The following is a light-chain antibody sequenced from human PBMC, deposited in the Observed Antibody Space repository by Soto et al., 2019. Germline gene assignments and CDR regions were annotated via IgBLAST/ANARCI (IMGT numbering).Light chain of an antibody. Sequence: EIVMTQSPATLSVSPGERATLSCRASQSVSSNLAWYQQKPGQAPRLLIYGASTRATGIPAGFSGSGSGTEFILTISSLQSEDSAVYYCQQYSNWPAWTFGQGTKVEIK. CDR1: QSVSSN. CDR3: QQYSNWPAWT. J-gene: IGKJ1*01. V-gene: IGKV3-15*01. CDR2: GAS.